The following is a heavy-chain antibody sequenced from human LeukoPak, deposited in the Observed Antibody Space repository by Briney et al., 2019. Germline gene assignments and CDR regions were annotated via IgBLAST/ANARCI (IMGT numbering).Heavy chain of an antibody. CDR1: GFTFSSYA. Sequence: PGGSLRLSCAASGFTFSSYAMSWVRQAPGKGLEWVSAISGSGGSTYYADSVKGRFTISRDNSKNTLYLQMNSLRAEDTAVYYCAREYYSSSSARYFDYWGQGTLVTVSS. D-gene: IGHD6-6*01. CDR3: AREYYSSSSARYFDY. J-gene: IGHJ4*02. V-gene: IGHV3-23*01. CDR2: ISGSGGST.